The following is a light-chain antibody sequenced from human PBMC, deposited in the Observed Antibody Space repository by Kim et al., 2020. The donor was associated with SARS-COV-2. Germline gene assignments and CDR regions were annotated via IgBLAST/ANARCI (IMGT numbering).Light chain of an antibody. Sequence: IQMTQSPSSLSASVGDRVTITCRASQSISSYLNWYQQKPGKAPKLLIYAASSLQSGVPSRFSGSGSGTDFTLTISSLQPEDFATYYCLQDYNYPLTFGGGTKLEI. CDR1: QSISSY. CDR2: AAS. V-gene: IGKV1-6*01. J-gene: IGKJ4*01. CDR3: LQDYNYPLT.